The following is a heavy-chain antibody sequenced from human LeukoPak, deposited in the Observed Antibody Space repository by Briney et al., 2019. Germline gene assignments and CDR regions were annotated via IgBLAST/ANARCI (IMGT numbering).Heavy chain of an antibody. J-gene: IGHJ3*02. D-gene: IGHD2-2*01. CDR2: IYSSGST. Sequence: SETLSLTCNVSGGSIRGYYWSWIRQPPGKGLEWIGYIYSSGSTYYNPSLKSRVTISVDTSKNHFSLKLSSVTAADTAVYYCARQGYCISTSCPGNAFDIWGQGTMVTVSS. CDR3: ARQGYCISTSCPGNAFDI. CDR1: GGSIRGYY. V-gene: IGHV4-59*08.